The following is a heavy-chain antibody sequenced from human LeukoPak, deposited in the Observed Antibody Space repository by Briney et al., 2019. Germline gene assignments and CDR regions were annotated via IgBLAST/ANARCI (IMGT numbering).Heavy chain of an antibody. D-gene: IGHD2-8*02. Sequence: GGSLRLSRAASEFKFSTYGMHWVRQVPGKGLEWVAVISYDGRSNNYADSVKGRFTISRDNSRNTLYLQMNSLRAEDTAVYFCAREKYCTETDCLHGRFYFDYWGQGTLVTVSS. CDR1: EFKFSTYG. V-gene: IGHV3-30*03. CDR2: ISYDGRSN. CDR3: AREKYCTETDCLHGRFYFDY. J-gene: IGHJ4*02.